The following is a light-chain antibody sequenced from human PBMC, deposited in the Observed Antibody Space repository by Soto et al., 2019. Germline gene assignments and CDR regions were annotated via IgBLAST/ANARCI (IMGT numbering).Light chain of an antibody. J-gene: IGKJ1*01. Sequence: IKLTQSPSSLSASVGDRVTITCRASQDIASYLAWYQQKPGKAPKLLIYAASSLHSGVPSRFSGSGSGTDFTLTISSLQPEDFATYYCQQRYSTPRTFGQRTMVDIK. CDR2: AAS. CDR1: QDIASY. V-gene: IGKV1-39*01. CDR3: QQRYSTPRT.